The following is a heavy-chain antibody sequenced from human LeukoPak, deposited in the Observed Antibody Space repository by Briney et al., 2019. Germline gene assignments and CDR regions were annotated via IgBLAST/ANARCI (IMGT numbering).Heavy chain of an antibody. CDR3: ARDPTVTTYFWFDP. V-gene: IGHV4-59*01. J-gene: IGHJ5*02. CDR2: IYYSGST. CDR1: GGSISSYY. D-gene: IGHD4-11*01. Sequence: SETLSLTCTVSGGSISSYYWSWIRQPPGKGLEWIGYIYYSGSTNYNPSLKSRVTISVDTSKNQFSLKLSSVTAADTAVYYCARDPTVTTYFWFDPWGQGTLVTVSS.